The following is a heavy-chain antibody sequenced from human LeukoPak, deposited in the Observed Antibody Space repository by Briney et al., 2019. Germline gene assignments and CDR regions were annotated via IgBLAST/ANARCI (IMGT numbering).Heavy chain of an antibody. V-gene: IGHV3-53*01. CDR1: GFTVSSFY. CDR3: ARDIRHSPHYYYYGLDV. J-gene: IGHJ6*02. Sequence: GGSLRLSCVASGFTVSSFYMTWVRQAPGRGLECISLIYSDGITTYYADSVKGRFTISRDNSKNTLYLQMNSLRVEDTAMYYCARDIRHSPHYYYYGLDVWGQGATVTVSS. CDR2: IYSDGITT. D-gene: IGHD1-1*01.